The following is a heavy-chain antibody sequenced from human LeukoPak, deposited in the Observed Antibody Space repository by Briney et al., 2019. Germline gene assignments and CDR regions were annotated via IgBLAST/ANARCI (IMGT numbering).Heavy chain of an antibody. D-gene: IGHD2-2*02. V-gene: IGHV4-34*01. Sequence: PSETLSLTCAVYGGSFSGYYWSWIRQPPGKGLEWIGEINHSGSTNYNPSLKSRVTISVDTSKNQFSLKLSSVTDADTDVYYCARGYRIVVVPAAIDWFDPWGQGTLVTVSS. CDR1: GGSFSGYY. CDR3: ARGYRIVVVPAAIDWFDP. CDR2: INHSGST. J-gene: IGHJ5*02.